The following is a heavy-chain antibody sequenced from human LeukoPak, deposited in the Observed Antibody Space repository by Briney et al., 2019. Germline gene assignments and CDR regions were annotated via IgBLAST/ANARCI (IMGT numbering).Heavy chain of an antibody. CDR2: IYVDGRTT. V-gene: IGHV3-74*01. D-gene: IGHD1-20*01. CDR1: GFTFSNYW. Sequence: PGGSLRLSCVASGFTFSNYWMHWVRQPPGKGLVRVSRIYVDGRTTNYADSVKGRFTISRDNAKNTLYLQMNSLRAEDTAVYYCLRDLNWSLDQWGQGTLVTVSS. J-gene: IGHJ4*02. CDR3: LRDLNWSLDQ.